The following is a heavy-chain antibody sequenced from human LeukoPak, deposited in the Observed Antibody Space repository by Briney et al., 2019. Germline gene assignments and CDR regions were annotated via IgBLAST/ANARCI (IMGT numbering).Heavy chain of an antibody. J-gene: IGHJ4*02. CDR2: INPNSGGT. Sequence: ASVKVSCKASGYTFTGYYMHWVRQAPGQGLEWMGWINPNSGGTNYAQKFQGRVTMTRDTSISTAYMELSRLRSDDTAVYYCARAMDIVVVPAAIGFDYWGQGTLVTVSS. V-gene: IGHV1-2*02. CDR3: ARAMDIVVVPAAIGFDY. CDR1: GYTFTGYY. D-gene: IGHD2-2*03.